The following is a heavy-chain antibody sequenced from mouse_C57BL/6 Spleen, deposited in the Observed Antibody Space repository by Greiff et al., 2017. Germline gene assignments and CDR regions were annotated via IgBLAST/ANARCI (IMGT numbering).Heavy chain of an antibody. Sequence: QVQLKQPGAELVRPGSSVKLSCKASGYTFTSYWMDWVKQRPGQGLEWIGNIYPSDSETHYNQKFKDKATLTVDKSSSTAYMRLSSLTSEDSAVYYCARDYYGSSLYYFDYWGQGTTLTVSS. D-gene: IGHD1-1*01. CDR3: ARDYYGSSLYYFDY. CDR1: GYTFTSYW. V-gene: IGHV1-61*01. J-gene: IGHJ2*01. CDR2: IYPSDSET.